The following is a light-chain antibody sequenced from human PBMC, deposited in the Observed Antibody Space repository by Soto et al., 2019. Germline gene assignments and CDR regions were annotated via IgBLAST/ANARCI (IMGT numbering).Light chain of an antibody. CDR3: QSADSSGSYVV. V-gene: IGLV3-25*02. Sequence: SYELTQPPSVSVSPGQTARITCSGDALPKQFAYWYQQKPGQAPVLVIYKDNGRPSGIPERFSGSSSGTTVTLIISGVQAEDEADYYCQSADSSGSYVVFGGGTKLTVL. CDR2: KDN. J-gene: IGLJ2*01. CDR1: ALPKQF.